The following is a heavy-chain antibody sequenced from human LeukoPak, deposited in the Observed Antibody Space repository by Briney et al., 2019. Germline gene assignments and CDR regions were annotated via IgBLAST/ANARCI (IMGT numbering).Heavy chain of an antibody. CDR2: ISYDGSNK. V-gene: IGHV3-30*18. Sequence: GGSLRLSCGASGFTFSSYGMHWVRQAPGKGLEWVAVISYDGSNKYYADFVKGRFTISRDNSKNTLYLQMNSLRAEDTAVYYCAKDLLRSGITMVRGVIINLFDYWGQGTLVTVSS. CDR1: GFTFSSYG. CDR3: AKDLLRSGITMVRGVIINLFDY. D-gene: IGHD3-10*01. J-gene: IGHJ4*02.